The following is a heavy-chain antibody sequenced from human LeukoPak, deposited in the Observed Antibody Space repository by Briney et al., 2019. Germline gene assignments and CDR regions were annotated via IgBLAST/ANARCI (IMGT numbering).Heavy chain of an antibody. V-gene: IGHV3-7*01. D-gene: IGHD6-19*01. Sequence: PGRSLRLSCAASGFTFSSYAMHWVRQAPGKGLEWVANIKQDGSEKYYVDSVKGRFTISRDNAKNSLYLQMNSLRAEDTAVYYCAREGSVAGLFDYWGQGTLVTVSS. CDR1: GFTFSSYA. CDR3: AREGSVAGLFDY. CDR2: IKQDGSEK. J-gene: IGHJ4*02.